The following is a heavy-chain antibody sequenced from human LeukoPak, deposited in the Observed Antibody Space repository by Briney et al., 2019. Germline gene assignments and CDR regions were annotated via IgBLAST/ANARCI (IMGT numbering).Heavy chain of an antibody. Sequence: SETLSLTCTVSGGSISSSSYYCGWIRQPPGKGLESIGSIYYSWSTYYNPSLKGPVTISVDTSKNQFSLKLSSLTAADPAVYYCARPTPPAIAAAGILHWGQGTLVTVSS. CDR3: ARPTPPAIAAAGILH. J-gene: IGHJ1*01. CDR2: IYYSWST. CDR1: GGSISSSSYY. V-gene: IGHV4-39*01. D-gene: IGHD6-13*01.